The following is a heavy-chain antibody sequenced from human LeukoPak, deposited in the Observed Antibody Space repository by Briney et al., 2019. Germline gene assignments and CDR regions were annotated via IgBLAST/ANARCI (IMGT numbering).Heavy chain of an antibody. CDR1: GGSISSGDYY. CDR3: ARDVREVTTFDY. D-gene: IGHD4-17*01. J-gene: IGHJ4*02. Sequence: PSQTLSLTCTASGGSISSGDYYWSWLRQPPGTGLEWIGYIYYSGSTYYNPSLKSRVTISVDTSKNQFSLKLSSVTAADTAVYYCARDVREVTTFDYWGQGTLVTVSS. CDR2: IYYSGST. V-gene: IGHV4-30-4*01.